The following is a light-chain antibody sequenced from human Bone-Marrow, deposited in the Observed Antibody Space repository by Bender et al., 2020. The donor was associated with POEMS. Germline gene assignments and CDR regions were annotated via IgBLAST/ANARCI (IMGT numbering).Light chain of an antibody. CDR1: NSNIGSNH. CDR3: AAWDHTLWGVV. J-gene: IGLJ3*02. CDR2: RNN. Sequence: QSVLTQPPSASGTPGQDVTISCSGSNSNIGSNHVFWYQQHPGTAPKLLIYRNNQRPAGVPDRFSGSKSGTSASLAIYGLRSEDEADYYCAAWDHTLWGVVFGGGTKLTVL. V-gene: IGLV1-47*01.